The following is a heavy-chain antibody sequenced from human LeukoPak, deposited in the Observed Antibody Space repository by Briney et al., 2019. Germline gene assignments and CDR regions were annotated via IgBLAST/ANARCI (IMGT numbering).Heavy chain of an antibody. D-gene: IGHD5-18*01. V-gene: IGHV1-18*01. J-gene: IGHJ1*01. Sequence: ASVKVSCKASGYTFTSYGISWVRQAPGQGLEWMGWISTYNGNTNYALKLQGRVTMTTDTSTNTAYMELRSLRSDDTAVYYCARDMEGYTYGSNAEYFQHWGQGTLVTVSS. CDR3: ARDMEGYTYGSNAEYFQH. CDR2: ISTYNGNT. CDR1: GYTFTSYG.